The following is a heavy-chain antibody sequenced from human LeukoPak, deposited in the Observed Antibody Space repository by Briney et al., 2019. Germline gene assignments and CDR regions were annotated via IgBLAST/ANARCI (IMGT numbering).Heavy chain of an antibody. CDR1: GFTFRSYS. CDR2: ISTSRSYI. D-gene: IGHD2-2*01. V-gene: IGHV3-21*01. Sequence: PGGSLRLSCAASGFTFRSYSMNWVRQAPGKGLEWVSSISTSRSYIYYADSVKGRFTISRDNAKNSLYLQMNSLRAEDTAVYFCARSGYSSTWYPQNFELDYWGQGTLVTVSS. J-gene: IGHJ4*02. CDR3: ARSGYSSTWYPQNFELDY.